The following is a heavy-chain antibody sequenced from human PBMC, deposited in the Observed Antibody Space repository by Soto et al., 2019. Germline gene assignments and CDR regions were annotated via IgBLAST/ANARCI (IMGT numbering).Heavy chain of an antibody. CDR1: GDSISAYS. Sequence: SETLSLTCTVSGDSISAYSWSWVRQPPGKGLEWIGNIHYNGNTKYNPSLKSRVTMSLDTSKNQFSLRLISVTAADTAKYLCAREGNLGRWLQPLDFWGQGTLVTVSS. J-gene: IGHJ4*02. CDR2: IHYNGNT. D-gene: IGHD5-12*01. V-gene: IGHV4-59*01. CDR3: AREGNLGRWLQPLDF.